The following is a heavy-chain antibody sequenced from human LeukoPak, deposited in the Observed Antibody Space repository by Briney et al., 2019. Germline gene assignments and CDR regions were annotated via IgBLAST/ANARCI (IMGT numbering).Heavy chain of an antibody. CDR1: GGSISSGGYS. Sequence: PSQTLSLTCAVSGGSISSGGYSWSWIRQPPGKGLEWIGYIYHSGSTYYNPSLKSRVTISVDTSKNQFSLKLSSVTAADTAVYYCARVSVAAAGTGAFDIWGRGTMVTVSS. V-gene: IGHV4-30-2*01. J-gene: IGHJ3*02. CDR3: ARVSVAAAGTGAFDI. CDR2: IYHSGST. D-gene: IGHD6-13*01.